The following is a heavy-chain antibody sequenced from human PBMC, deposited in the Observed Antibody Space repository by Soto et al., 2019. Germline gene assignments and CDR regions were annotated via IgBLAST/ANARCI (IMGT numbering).Heavy chain of an antibody. CDR1: GFTFSNAW. Sequence: GGSLRLSCAASGFTFSNAWMSWVRQAPGKGLEWVGRIKSKTDGGTTDYAAPVKGRFTISRDDSKNTLYLQMNSLKTEDTAVYYCTTTSIMITFGGVKDAIDIWGQGTMVTVSS. V-gene: IGHV3-15*01. CDR3: TTTSIMITFGGVKDAIDI. J-gene: IGHJ3*02. D-gene: IGHD3-16*01. CDR2: IKSKTDGGTT.